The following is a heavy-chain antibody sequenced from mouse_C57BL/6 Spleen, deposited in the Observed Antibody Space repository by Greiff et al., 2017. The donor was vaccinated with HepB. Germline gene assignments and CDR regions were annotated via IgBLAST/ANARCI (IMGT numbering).Heavy chain of an antibody. CDR2: FYPGSGSI. V-gene: IGHV1-62-2*01. D-gene: IGHD1-1*01. Sequence: VKLQESGAELVKPGASVKLSCKASGYTFTEYTIHWVKQRSGQGLEWIGWFYPGSGSIKYNEKFKDKATLTADKSSSTVYMELSRLTSEDSAVYFCARHEDYYGSSYLYAMDYWGQGTSVTVSS. CDR3: ARHEDYYGSSYLYAMDY. CDR1: GYTFTEYT. J-gene: IGHJ4*01.